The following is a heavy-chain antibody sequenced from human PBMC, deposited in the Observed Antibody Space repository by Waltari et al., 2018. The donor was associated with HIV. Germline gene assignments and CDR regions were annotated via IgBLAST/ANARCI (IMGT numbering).Heavy chain of an antibody. Sequence: QVQLVQSGAEMKKHGASVKVSCKASGYSFIAYYIHWVRQAPGQGLEWMGRINPNNAGTNYPQKFQGRVTMTRDTSINTVYMELIRLRPDDTAVYYCARVALPAAIHYGMDAWGQGTTVTVSS. J-gene: IGHJ6*02. CDR1: GYSFIAYY. CDR3: ARVALPAAIHYGMDA. D-gene: IGHD2-2*01. CDR2: INPNNAGT. V-gene: IGHV1-2*06.